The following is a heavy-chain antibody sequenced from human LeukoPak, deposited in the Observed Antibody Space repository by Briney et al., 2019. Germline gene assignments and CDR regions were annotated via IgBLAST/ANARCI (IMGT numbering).Heavy chain of an antibody. CDR2: ISGSGGST. V-gene: IGHV3-23*01. CDR1: GFTFADYA. CDR3: AKVSDYSSYYYMDV. J-gene: IGHJ6*03. Sequence: PGGSLRLSCAASGFTFADYAMSWVRQAPGKGLEWVSGISGSGGSTYYADSVKGRFTVSRDNFKNTLSLQVNSLRAEDTAVYYCAKVSDYSSYYYMDVWGKGTTVTVSS.